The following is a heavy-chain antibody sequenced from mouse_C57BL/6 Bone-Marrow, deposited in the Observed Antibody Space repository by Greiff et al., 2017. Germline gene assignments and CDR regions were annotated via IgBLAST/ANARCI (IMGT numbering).Heavy chain of an antibody. CDR1: GYTFTSYW. CDR2: IYPGSGST. J-gene: IGHJ1*03. Sequence: QVQLQQPGAELVKPGASVKMSCKASGYTFTSYWITWVKQRPGQGLEWIGEIYPGSGSTNYNEKFKSKATLTVDTSSSTAYMQLSSLTSEDSAVYCGARRQLDGDYRYYGVWGTGATVTVSS. V-gene: IGHV1-55*01. CDR3: ARRQLDGDYRYYGV. D-gene: IGHD1-1*01.